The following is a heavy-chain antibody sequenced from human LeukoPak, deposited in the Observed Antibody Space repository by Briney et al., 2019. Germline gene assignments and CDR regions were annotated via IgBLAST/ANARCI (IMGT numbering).Heavy chain of an antibody. D-gene: IGHD6-13*01. CDR2: IYSGDTT. CDR1: GFIVSSNH. V-gene: IGHV3-53*01. Sequence: GGSLRLSCAASGFIVSSNHMNWVRQAPGKGLEWVSLIYSGDTTLYADSVKGRFTISRDISKNTVYLQMNSLRAEDTAVYYCARGRVSSSTWYSTYYYYFYMDVWGKGTTVTVSS. CDR3: ARGRVSSSTWYSTYYYYFYMDV. J-gene: IGHJ6*03.